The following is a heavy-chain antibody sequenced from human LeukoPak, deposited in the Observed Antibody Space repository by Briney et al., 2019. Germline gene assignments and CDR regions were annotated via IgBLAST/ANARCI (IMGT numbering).Heavy chain of an antibody. CDR1: GFTFSSYA. D-gene: IGHD3-10*01. J-gene: IGHJ1*01. Sequence: PGGSLRLSCAASGFTFSSYAMSWVRQAPGEGLEWVSAISGSGGSTYYADSVKGRFTISRDNSKNTLYLQMNSLRAEDTAVYYCAKGPWFGELLYFQHWGQGTLVTVSS. CDR3: AKGPWFGELLYFQH. V-gene: IGHV3-23*01. CDR2: ISGSGGST.